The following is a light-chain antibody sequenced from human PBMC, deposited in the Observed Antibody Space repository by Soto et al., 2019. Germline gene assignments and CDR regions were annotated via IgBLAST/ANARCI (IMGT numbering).Light chain of an antibody. J-gene: IGKJ3*01. CDR3: QHNSSTSPS. CDR1: QSISSY. CDR2: AAS. V-gene: IGKV1-39*01. Sequence: DIQMTQSPSSLSASVGDRVTITCRASQSISSYLNWYQQNPGKAPKLLIYAASSLQSGVPSRFNVSGSGTDFTLTISSLLPADFATYYCQHNSSTSPSFGPGTKVDIK.